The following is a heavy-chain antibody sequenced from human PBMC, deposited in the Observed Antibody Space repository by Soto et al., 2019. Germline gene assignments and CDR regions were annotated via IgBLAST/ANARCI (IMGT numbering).Heavy chain of an antibody. CDR3: AREVVVPAAASRNTRWFEP. J-gene: IGHJ5*02. V-gene: IGHV3-33*01. Sequence: QVQLVESGGGVVQPGRSLRLSCAASGFTFSSYGGHWVRQAPGKGLEWVAVIWYDGSNKYYADSVKGRFTISRDNSKNTLYLQMNSLRAEDTAVYYCAREVVVPAAASRNTRWFEPWGQGTLVTVSS. CDR1: GFTFSSYG. CDR2: IWYDGSNK. D-gene: IGHD2-2*01.